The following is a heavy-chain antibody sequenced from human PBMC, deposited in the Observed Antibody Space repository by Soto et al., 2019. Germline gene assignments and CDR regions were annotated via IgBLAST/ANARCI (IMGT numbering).Heavy chain of an antibody. V-gene: IGHV3-49*03. CDR3: ARARIRSIFDY. D-gene: IGHD2-21*01. CDR1: GFTFGDYP. CDR2: IRSKAYGGTT. J-gene: IGHJ4*02. Sequence: GGSLRLSCTASGFTFGDYPMSWFRQAPGKGLEWVGFIRSKAYGGTTEYAASVKGRFTISRDDSKSIAYLQMNSLKTEDTAVYYCARARIRSIFDYWGQGTLVTVSS.